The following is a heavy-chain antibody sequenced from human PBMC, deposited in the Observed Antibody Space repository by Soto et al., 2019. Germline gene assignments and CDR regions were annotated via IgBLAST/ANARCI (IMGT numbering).Heavy chain of an antibody. J-gene: IGHJ4*02. V-gene: IGHV3-49*03. CDR1: GFTFGDYA. CDR3: AREYSLAVVAPGY. CDR2: IRSKAYGGTT. Sequence: GSLRLSCTSSGFTFGDYAMSWFRQAPGKGLEWVGFIRSKAYGGTTEYAASVKGRFTISRDNSKSTLYLQMNSLRAEDTSVYYCAREYSLAVVAPGYWGQGILVTVSS. D-gene: IGHD2-15*01.